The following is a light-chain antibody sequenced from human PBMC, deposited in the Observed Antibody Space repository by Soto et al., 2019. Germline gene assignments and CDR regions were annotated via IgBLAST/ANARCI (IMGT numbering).Light chain of an antibody. V-gene: IGLV1-40*01. Sequence: QSVLTQPPLVSGAPRQRVTISCTGSSSNIGAGYDVHWYQQLPGTAPKLLIYGNSNRPSGVPDRFSGSKSGTSASLAITGLQAEDEADYYCQSYDISLSGSVFGGGTKLTVL. CDR3: QSYDISLSGSV. CDR1: SSNIGAGYD. J-gene: IGLJ2*01. CDR2: GNS.